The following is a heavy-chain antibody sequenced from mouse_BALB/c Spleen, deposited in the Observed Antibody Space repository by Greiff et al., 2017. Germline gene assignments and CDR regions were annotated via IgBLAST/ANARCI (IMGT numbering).Heavy chain of an antibody. V-gene: IGHV5-17*02. CDR3: GRNYYGSSPDIDD. CDR2: ISSGSSTI. J-gene: IGHJ2*01. D-gene: IGHD1-1*01. CDR1: GFTFSSFG. Sequence: EVKLVESGGGLVQPGGSRKLSCAASGFTFSSFGMHWVRQAPEKGLEWVAYISSGSSTIYYADTVKGRFTISSDNPKNTLFLRMTSLRTEDTAMYNGGRNYYGSSPDIDDWGQGTTLTVSS.